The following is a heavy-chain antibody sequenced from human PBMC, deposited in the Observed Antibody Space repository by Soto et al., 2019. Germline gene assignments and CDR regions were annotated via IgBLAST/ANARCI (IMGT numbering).Heavy chain of an antibody. J-gene: IGHJ4*02. CDR2: SSRSSSYI. D-gene: IGHD4-17*01. V-gene: IGHV3-21*01. CDR1: GFTFSSYS. Sequence: EVQLVESGGGLVKPGGSLRLSCAVSGFTFSSYSMNWVRQPPGKGLEWVSSSSRSSSYIYYADSVKGRFTISRDNATTSLYLQMNSLRDEDTAVYYCARAYGDFDYWGQGTLVTVSS. CDR3: ARAYGDFDY.